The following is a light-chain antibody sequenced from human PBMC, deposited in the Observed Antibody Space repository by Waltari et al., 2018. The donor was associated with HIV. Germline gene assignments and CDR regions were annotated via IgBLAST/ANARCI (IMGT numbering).Light chain of an antibody. J-gene: IGLJ2*01. CDR2: SNK. Sequence: QSVLTQPPSASGTPGQRVAISCSGSSSNIGSNTITWYQQLSGTAPKLLINSNKQRPSGVPDRFSGSKSGTSGSLAISGLQSEDEADYYCAAWDDNRNAVVFGGGTKVTVL. V-gene: IGLV1-44*01. CDR1: SSNIGSNT. CDR3: AAWDDNRNAVV.